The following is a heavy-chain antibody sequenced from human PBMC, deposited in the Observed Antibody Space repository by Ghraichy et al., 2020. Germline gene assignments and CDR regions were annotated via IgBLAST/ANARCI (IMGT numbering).Heavy chain of an antibody. J-gene: IGHJ1*01. V-gene: IGHV4-38-2*01. Sequence: GSLRLSCAVSGYSFNSCYYCGCLQPSAGKGLEWVGSIQRSGITYYNPSLKSRLTMSVDTSKNQFSLRLNSVSAADTAVYYCARAGAPPQWGQGALITVSS. CDR2: IQRSGIT. CDR3: ARAGAPPQ. CDR1: GYSFNSCYY.